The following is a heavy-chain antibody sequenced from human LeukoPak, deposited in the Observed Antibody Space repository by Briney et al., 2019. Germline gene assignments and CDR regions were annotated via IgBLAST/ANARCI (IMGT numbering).Heavy chain of an antibody. Sequence: SETLSLTCTVSGGSISSGDYYWSWIRQPPGKGLEWIGYIYYSGSTYYNPSLKSRVTISVDTSKNQFSLKLSSVTAADTAVYYCARDNPRDYYDSSGGYFDLWGRGTLVTVSS. CDR3: ARDNPRDYYDSSGGYFDL. CDR2: IYYSGST. CDR1: GGSISSGDYY. V-gene: IGHV4-30-4*08. J-gene: IGHJ2*01. D-gene: IGHD3-22*01.